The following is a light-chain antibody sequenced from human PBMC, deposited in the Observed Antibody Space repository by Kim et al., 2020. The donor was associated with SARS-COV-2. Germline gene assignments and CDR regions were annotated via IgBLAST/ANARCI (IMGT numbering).Light chain of an antibody. Sequence: SVSLGQKAHITCSGDDLGTRDVCWYQQKPGHSPMWLMYQNRERPSGIPGRFSGSNSGATSTLTISGTQAMDEADYYCQAWDGKTLTFGGGTQLTVL. CDR1: DLGTRD. V-gene: IGLV3-1*01. J-gene: IGLJ2*01. CDR3: QAWDGKTLT. CDR2: QNR.